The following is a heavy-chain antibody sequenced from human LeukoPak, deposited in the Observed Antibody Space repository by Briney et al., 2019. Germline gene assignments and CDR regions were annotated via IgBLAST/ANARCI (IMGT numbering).Heavy chain of an antibody. CDR1: GGSFSGYY. J-gene: IGHJ4*02. Sequence: SETLSLTCADYGGSFSGYYWSWIRQPPGKGLEWIGEINHSGSTNYNPSLKSRVTISVDTSKNQFSLKLSSVTAADTAVYYCARGGIAAALRTFYYFDYWGQGTLVTVSS. V-gene: IGHV4-34*01. D-gene: IGHD6-13*01. CDR3: ARGGIAAALRTFYYFDY. CDR2: INHSGST.